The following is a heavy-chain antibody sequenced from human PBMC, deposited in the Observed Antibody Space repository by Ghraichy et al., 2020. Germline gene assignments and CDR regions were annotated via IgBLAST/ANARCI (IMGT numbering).Heavy chain of an antibody. D-gene: IGHD3-10*01. CDR1: GFTFSNYW. V-gene: IGHV3-7*01. CDR2: IKKDGSEK. J-gene: IGHJ6*02. Sequence: GGSLRLSCAASGFTFSNYWMSWVRQAPGKGPEWVGNIKKDGSEKYYVDSVKGRFTISRDNAKSSLFLQMNSLRAEDTAVYYCARVEYCGSGSYYFPYYYGMDVWGQGTTVTVSS. CDR3: ARVEYCGSGSYYFPYYYGMDV.